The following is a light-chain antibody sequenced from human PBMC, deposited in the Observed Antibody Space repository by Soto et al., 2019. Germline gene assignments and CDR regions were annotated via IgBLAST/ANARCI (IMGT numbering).Light chain of an antibody. V-gene: IGLV2-11*01. CDR2: AVT. Sequence: QSVLTQPRSGSGSPGQSVTISCTGTSSDVGGYNYVSWYQQYPGKAPKVMIYAVTKRPSGVPDRISGSKSGNTASLTISGLQAEDEADYYCCSYAGSYTHYVFGTGTKLTVL. J-gene: IGLJ1*01. CDR1: SSDVGGYNY. CDR3: CSYAGSYTHYV.